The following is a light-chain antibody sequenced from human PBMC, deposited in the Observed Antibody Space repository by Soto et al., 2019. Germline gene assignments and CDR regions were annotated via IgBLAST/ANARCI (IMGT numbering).Light chain of an antibody. Sequence: DIVMTQTPLSSPVTLGQPASISCRSSQSLEHSDGNTYLSWLHQRPGQPPRLLIYKISNRFSGXPXRXXGSGAGTDFTLKISRVEAEDVRVYYCMHGTHCPGTLFGQGTKLEIK. J-gene: IGKJ2*01. CDR3: MHGTHCPGTL. V-gene: IGKV2-24*01. CDR1: QSLEHSDGNTY. CDR2: KIS.